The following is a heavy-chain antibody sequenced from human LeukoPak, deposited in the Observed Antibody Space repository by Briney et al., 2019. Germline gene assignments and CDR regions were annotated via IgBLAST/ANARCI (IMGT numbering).Heavy chain of an antibody. CDR3: ARESAIVAAGRPDQSFDY. J-gene: IGHJ4*02. CDR1: GYTFTGYC. CDR2: INPNSGTT. D-gene: IGHD6-13*01. Sequence: GASVKVSCKASGYTFTGYCIHWVRQAPGQGLGWMGWINPNSGTTNYPQKFQGRVTMTRDTSINTAYMELFSLRPDDTAVYYCARESAIVAAGRPDQSFDYWGQGTLVTVSS. V-gene: IGHV1-2*02.